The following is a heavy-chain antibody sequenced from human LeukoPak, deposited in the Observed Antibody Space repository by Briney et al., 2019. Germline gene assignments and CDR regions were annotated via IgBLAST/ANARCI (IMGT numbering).Heavy chain of an antibody. V-gene: IGHV3-30-3*01. D-gene: IGHD6-19*01. CDR1: GFTFTNYV. J-gene: IGHJ4*02. CDR3: ARGLGCSSGWSKGYFDC. Sequence: GGSLGLSCAISGFTFTNYVMHWVRQSPGKGLEWVAVTSCDGNNKYYADSVKGRFTISRENSKNTLYLQMNSLRPEDTAVYYCARGLGCSSGWSKGYFDCWGQGTLVTVSS. CDR2: TSCDGNNK.